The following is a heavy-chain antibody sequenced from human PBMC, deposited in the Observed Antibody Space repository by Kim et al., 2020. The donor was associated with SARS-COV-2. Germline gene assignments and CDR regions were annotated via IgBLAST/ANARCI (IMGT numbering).Heavy chain of an antibody. V-gene: IGHV3-30*04. Sequence: GGSLRLSCAASGFNFRSSAMHWVRQGPGKGLEWLAGIAYDGSYKNYADAVKGRFTISRDNSKQTMDLQMSSLRREDTAMYFCVRDFAMSGIKYFQDWGQDILVPVSS. CDR3: VRDFAMSGIKYFQD. CDR2: IAYDGSYK. D-gene: IGHD3-3*01. J-gene: IGHJ1*01. CDR1: GFNFRSSA.